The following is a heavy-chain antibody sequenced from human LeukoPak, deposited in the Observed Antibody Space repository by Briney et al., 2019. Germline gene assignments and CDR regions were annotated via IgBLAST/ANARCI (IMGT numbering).Heavy chain of an antibody. D-gene: IGHD6-19*01. Sequence: SETLSLTCTVSGGSISSSSYYWGWLRQPPGKGLAWIGSIYYSGSTYDNPSLKRRVTISVDTSKNQFSLKLSSVTAADTAVYYCASGEGWLVRYWGQGTLVTVSS. J-gene: IGHJ4*02. CDR2: IYYSGST. CDR3: ASGEGWLVRY. V-gene: IGHV4-39*07. CDR1: GGSISSSSYY.